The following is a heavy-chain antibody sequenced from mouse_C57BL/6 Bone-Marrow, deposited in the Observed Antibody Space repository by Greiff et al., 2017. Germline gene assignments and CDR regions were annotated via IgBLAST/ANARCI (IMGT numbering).Heavy chain of an antibody. Sequence: VQLQQPGAELVKPGASVKLSCKASGYTFPSYWLHWVKQRPGPGLEWIGMIHPTSGRTNYNEKFKSKATLTVDKSSSTAYMQRSSLIAEYAAVYYCARTGTGYWGQGTTLTVSS. CDR3: ARTGTGY. J-gene: IGHJ2*01. V-gene: IGHV1-64*01. CDR1: GYTFPSYW. D-gene: IGHD4-1*01. CDR2: IHPTSGRT.